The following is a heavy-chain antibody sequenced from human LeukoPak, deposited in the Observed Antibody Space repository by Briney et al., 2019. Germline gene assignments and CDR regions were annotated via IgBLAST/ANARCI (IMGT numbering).Heavy chain of an antibody. CDR3: ARAPGSYCGGDCPPGYFDY. D-gene: IGHD2-21*02. Sequence: SETLSLTCTVSGGSISSYYWSWIRQPPGKGLEWIGYIYYSGSTNYNPSLKSRVTISVDTSKNQFSLKLSSVTAADTAVYYCARAPGSYCGGDCPPGYFDYWGQGTLVTVSS. V-gene: IGHV4-59*01. CDR2: IYYSGST. CDR1: GGSISSYY. J-gene: IGHJ4*02.